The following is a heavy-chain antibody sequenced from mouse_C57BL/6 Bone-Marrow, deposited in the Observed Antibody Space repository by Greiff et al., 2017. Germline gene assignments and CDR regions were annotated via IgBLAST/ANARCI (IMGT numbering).Heavy chain of an antibody. V-gene: IGHV1-18*01. Sequence: VQLQQSGPELVKPGASVKIPCKASGYTFTDYNMDWVKQSHGKSLEWIGDINPNNGGTIYNQKFKGKATLTVDKSSSTAYMELRSLTSEDTAVYYCATRGITTVAWYFDVWGTGTTVTVSS. CDR3: ATRGITTVAWYFDV. CDR2: INPNNGGT. CDR1: GYTFTDYN. D-gene: IGHD1-1*01. J-gene: IGHJ1*03.